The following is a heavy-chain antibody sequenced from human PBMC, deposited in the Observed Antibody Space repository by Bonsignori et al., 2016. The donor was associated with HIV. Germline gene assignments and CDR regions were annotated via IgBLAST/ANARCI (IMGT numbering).Heavy chain of an antibody. J-gene: IGHJ4*02. D-gene: IGHD7-27*01. CDR2: IRYDGSNK. Sequence: WIRQPPGKGLEWVAFIRYDGSNKYYADSVKGRFTISRDNSKNTLYLQMNSLRAEDTAVYYCAKDDRAKLGMNGHDYWGQGTLVTVSS. CDR3: AKDDRAKLGMNGHDY. V-gene: IGHV3-30*02.